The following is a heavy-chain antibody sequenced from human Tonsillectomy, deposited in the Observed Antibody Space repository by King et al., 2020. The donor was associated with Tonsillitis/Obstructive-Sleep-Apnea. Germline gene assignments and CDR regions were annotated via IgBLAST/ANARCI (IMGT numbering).Heavy chain of an antibody. V-gene: IGHV2-5*02. CDR2: IYWDDDK. Sequence: ITLKESGPTLVKPTQTLTLTCTFSGFSLSTSGVGVGWIRQSPGKALEWLAVIYWDDDKHYSPSLKSRLTITKDTSKNQVVLTMTNMDPVDTATYYCAHQGYCDTTSCYIGKIDWFDPWGQGTPVTVSS. D-gene: IGHD2-2*02. CDR1: GFSLSTSGVG. J-gene: IGHJ5*02. CDR3: AHQGYCDTTSCYIGKIDWFDP.